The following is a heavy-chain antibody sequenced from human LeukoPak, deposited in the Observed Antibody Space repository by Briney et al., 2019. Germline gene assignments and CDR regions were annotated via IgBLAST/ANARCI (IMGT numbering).Heavy chain of an antibody. J-gene: IGHJ3*02. CDR3: AREGYCSGGSCSLKDDAIAI. CDR1: GYTFPSYD. Sequence: ASVKVSCKASGYTFPSYDINWVRQATGQGLEWMGWMNPNSGNTGYAQKFQGRVTMTRNTSISTAYMELSSLRSEDAAVYYCAREGYCSGGSCSLKDDAIAIWGQGTMVTVSS. D-gene: IGHD2-15*01. V-gene: IGHV1-8*01. CDR2: MNPNSGNT.